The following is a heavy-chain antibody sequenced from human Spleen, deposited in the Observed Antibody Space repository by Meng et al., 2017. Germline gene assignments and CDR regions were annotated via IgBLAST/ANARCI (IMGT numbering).Heavy chain of an antibody. J-gene: IGHJ4*02. V-gene: IGHV3-9*01. D-gene: IGHD3-3*01. CDR3: ARLSDFWSGYYDY. CDR2: ISWNSGTL. Sequence: GGSLRLSCAASGFTFDDYAMHWVRQVPGKGLEWVSGISWNSGTLDYADSVKGRFTISRDNAKDSLYLQMNSLRAEDTAVYYCARLSDFWSGYYDYWGQGTLVTVSS. CDR1: GFTFDDYA.